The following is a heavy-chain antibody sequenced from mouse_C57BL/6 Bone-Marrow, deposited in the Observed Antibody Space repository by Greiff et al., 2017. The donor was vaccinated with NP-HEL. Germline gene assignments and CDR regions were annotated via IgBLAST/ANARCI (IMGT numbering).Heavy chain of an antibody. Sequence: EVQGVESGGGLVKPGGSLKLSCAASGFTFSSYAMSWVRQTPEKRLEWVATISDGGSYTYYPDNVKGRFTISRDNAKNNLYLQMSHLKSEDTAMYYCYFPFAYWGQGTLVTVSA. CDR2: ISDGGSYT. CDR3: YFPFAY. J-gene: IGHJ3*01. V-gene: IGHV5-4*01. CDR1: GFTFSSYA.